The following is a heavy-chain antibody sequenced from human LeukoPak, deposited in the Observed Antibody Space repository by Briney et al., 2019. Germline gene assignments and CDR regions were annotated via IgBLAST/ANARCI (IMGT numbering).Heavy chain of an antibody. V-gene: IGHV3-30-3*01. CDR3: AREKVPAAILHYFDY. D-gene: IGHD2-2*02. Sequence: GRSLRLSCAASGFTFSSYAMHWVRQAAGKGLEWVAVISYDGSNKYYADSVKGRFTISRDNAKNSLYLQMNSLRAEDTAVYYCAREKVPAAILHYFDYWGQGTLVTVSS. J-gene: IGHJ4*02. CDR2: ISYDGSNK. CDR1: GFTFSSYA.